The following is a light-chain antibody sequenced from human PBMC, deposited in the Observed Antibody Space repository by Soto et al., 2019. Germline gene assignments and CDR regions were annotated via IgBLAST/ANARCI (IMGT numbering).Light chain of an antibody. CDR1: QGISSW. J-gene: IGKJ4*01. CDR3: QQANSFPLT. V-gene: IGKV1-12*01. CDR2: AAF. Sequence: DIQMTQSPSSVSASVGDRVTITCRASQGISSWLARYQQKPGKAPKLLIYAAFSLQSGVPSRVSGSGSGTDFTLTISSLQPEDFATYYCQQANSFPLTFGGGTKVEIK.